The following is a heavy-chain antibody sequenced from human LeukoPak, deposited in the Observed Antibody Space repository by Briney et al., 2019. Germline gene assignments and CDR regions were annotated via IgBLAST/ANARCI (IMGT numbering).Heavy chain of an antibody. J-gene: IGHJ4*02. V-gene: IGHV4-34*01. CDR2: INHSGST. Sequence: SETLSLTCAVYGGSFSGYYWSWIRQPPGKGLEWIGEINHSGSTNYNPSLKSRVTISVDTSKNQFSLKLSSVTAADTAVYYRARDSGYDRWGQGTLVTVSS. CDR1: GGSFSGYY. D-gene: IGHD5-12*01. CDR3: ARDSGYDR.